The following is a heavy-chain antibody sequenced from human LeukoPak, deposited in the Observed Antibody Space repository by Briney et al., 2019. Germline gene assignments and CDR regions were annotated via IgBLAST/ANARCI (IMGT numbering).Heavy chain of an antibody. V-gene: IGHV3-21*01. CDR3: AKETLRYCSGGSCHHMDV. J-gene: IGHJ6*03. D-gene: IGHD2-15*01. CDR2: ISSSSSYI. CDR1: GFTFSSYS. Sequence: GGSLRLSCAASGFTFSSYSMNWVRQAPGKGLEWVSSISSSSSYIYYADSVKGRFTISRDNAKNTLYLQMNSLRAEDTAVYYCAKETLRYCSGGSCHHMDVWGKGTTVTISS.